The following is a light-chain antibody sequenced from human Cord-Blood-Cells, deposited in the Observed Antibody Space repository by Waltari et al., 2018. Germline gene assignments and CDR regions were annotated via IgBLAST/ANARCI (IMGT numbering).Light chain of an antibody. J-gene: IGKJ2*01. Sequence: DIVRTQSPDPLAVSLGARATINCKSSQSVLYSSNNKNYLAWYQQKPRQPHKLLIYWASTREARVPDRFSGSGSGTEFTLTISSLQAEDVAVYYCQKYYSTPYTFGQGTKLEIK. CDR3: QKYYSTPYT. V-gene: IGKV4-1*01. CDR1: QSVLYSSNNKNY. CDR2: WAS.